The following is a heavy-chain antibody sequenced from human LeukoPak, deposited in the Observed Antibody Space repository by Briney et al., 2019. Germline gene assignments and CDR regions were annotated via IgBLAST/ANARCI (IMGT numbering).Heavy chain of an antibody. CDR3: VRKTVGAKNWFDP. D-gene: IGHD1-26*01. Sequence: GGSLRLSCTASGFTFGDDYMSWFRQAPGKGLEWISYISSSAGTIYYADSVKGRFTISRDNAKNSLYLQMNSLGAEDSAVYYCVRKTVGAKNWFDPWGQGTLVTVSS. CDR2: ISSSAGTI. CDR1: GFTFGDDY. V-gene: IGHV3-11*04. J-gene: IGHJ5*02.